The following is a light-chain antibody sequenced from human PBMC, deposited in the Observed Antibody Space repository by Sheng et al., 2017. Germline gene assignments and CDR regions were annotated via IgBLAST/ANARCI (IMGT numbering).Light chain of an antibody. Sequence: DIVMTQSPDSLAVSLGERATINCKSSQSLLYSSNDKNYLSWYQQKPGQPPKLLIYWASTRESGVPDRFSGSGSGTDFTLTISSLQAEDVAVYYCQQYYSIPRTFGQGT. CDR1: QSLLYSSNDKNY. V-gene: IGKV4-1*01. CDR3: QQYYSIPRT. CDR2: WAS. J-gene: IGKJ1*01.